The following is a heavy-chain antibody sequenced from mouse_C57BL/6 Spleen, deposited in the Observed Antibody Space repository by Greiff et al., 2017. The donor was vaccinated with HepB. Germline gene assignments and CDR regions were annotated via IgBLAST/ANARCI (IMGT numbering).Heavy chain of an antibody. Sequence: QVQLQQSGAELVMPGASVKLSCKASGYTFTSYWMHWVKQRPGQGLEWIGEIDPSDSYTNYNQKFKGKSTLTVDKSSSTAYMQLSSLTSEDSAVYYCAVSRDFDVWGTGTTVTVSS. J-gene: IGHJ1*03. CDR2: IDPSDSYT. CDR3: AVSRDFDV. V-gene: IGHV1-69*01. CDR1: GYTFTSYW.